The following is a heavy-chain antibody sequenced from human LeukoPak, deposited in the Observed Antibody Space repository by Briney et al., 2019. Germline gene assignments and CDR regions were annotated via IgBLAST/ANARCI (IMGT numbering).Heavy chain of an antibody. J-gene: IGHJ4*02. CDR1: GFTVSGSY. CDR3: ARDLWGYSY. Sequence: GGSLRLSCAASGFTVSGSYMSWVRQAPGKGLEWVSVIYTGGSTLYADSVKGRFTISRDNSDNTLYLQMNSLRAEDTAVYYCARDLWGYSYWGQGTPVTVSA. CDR2: IYTGGST. D-gene: IGHD3-16*01. V-gene: IGHV3-66*01.